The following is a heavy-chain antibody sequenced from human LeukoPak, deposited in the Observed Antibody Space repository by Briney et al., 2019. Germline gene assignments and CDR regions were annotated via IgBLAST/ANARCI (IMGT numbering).Heavy chain of an antibody. CDR1: GYSFISYW. V-gene: IGHV5-51*01. Sequence: GESLKISCRGSGYSFISYWIAWVRQMPGKGLEWMGVIYPGDSDTRYNPSFQGLVTISADRFISTAYLQWSSLKASDTAMYYCVRHVTGGDYSYHYMDVWGIGTTVTVSS. D-gene: IGHD2-21*02. CDR3: VRHVTGGDYSYHYMDV. CDR2: IYPGDSDT. J-gene: IGHJ6*03.